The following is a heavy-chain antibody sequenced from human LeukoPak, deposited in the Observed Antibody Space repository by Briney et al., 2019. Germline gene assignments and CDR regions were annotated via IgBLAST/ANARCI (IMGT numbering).Heavy chain of an antibody. V-gene: IGHV3-23*01. J-gene: IGHJ4*02. Sequence: GGSLRLACAASGFTFSSYAMSWVRQAPGKGLEWVAAISGSGGTTFYADSVKGRFTISRDNSKNTLYLQMNSLKAEDTAVYYCAKDGDMTTVTTRADYWGQGTQVTVSS. CDR3: AKDGDMTTVTTRADY. D-gene: IGHD4-17*01. CDR2: ISGSGGTT. CDR1: GFTFSSYA.